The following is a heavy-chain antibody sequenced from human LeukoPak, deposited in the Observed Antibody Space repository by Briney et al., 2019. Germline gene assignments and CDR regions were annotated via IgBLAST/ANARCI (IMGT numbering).Heavy chain of an antibody. CDR2: ISGSGGNT. D-gene: IGHD6-19*01. Sequence: GGSLRLSCAASGFTFSSYAMSWVRQAPGKGLEWVSVISGSGGNTYYADSVKGRFTISRDNSKDTLYLQMNSLRAEDTAIYYCAKDGKGAPVAGTGYFDYWGQGTLVTVSS. V-gene: IGHV3-23*01. CDR1: GFTFSSYA. CDR3: AKDGKGAPVAGTGYFDY. J-gene: IGHJ4*02.